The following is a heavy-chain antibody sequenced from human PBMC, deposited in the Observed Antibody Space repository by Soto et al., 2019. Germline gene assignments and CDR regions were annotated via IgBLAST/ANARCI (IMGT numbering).Heavy chain of an antibody. V-gene: IGHV4-59*01. CDR2: IYYSGST. CDR1: GGSISSYD. Sequence: PSETLSLTCTVSGGSISSYDWSWIRQPPGKGLEWIGYIYYSGSTNYNPSLKSRVTISVDTSKNQFSLKLSSVTAADTAVYSCARAYCSSTSCYGYFDYWGQGTLVTVSS. J-gene: IGHJ4*02. CDR3: ARAYCSSTSCYGYFDY. D-gene: IGHD2-2*01.